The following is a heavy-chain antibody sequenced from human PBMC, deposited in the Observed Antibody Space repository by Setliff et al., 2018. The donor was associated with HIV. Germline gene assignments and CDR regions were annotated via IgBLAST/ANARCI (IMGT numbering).Heavy chain of an antibody. CDR1: GDSIRGYY. J-gene: IGHJ4*02. V-gene: IGHV4-59*08. CDR2: VFYTGFA. CDR3: ARQMPIPGIAITPVDY. D-gene: IGHD5-12*01. Sequence: KPSETRSLTCTVSGDSIRGYYWSWIRQPPGKGLEWMGYVFYTGFAAYNPSLKSRLTISVDTSKSQFSLTLTSVTAADTAVYYCARQMPIPGIAITPVDYWGQGALVTVSS.